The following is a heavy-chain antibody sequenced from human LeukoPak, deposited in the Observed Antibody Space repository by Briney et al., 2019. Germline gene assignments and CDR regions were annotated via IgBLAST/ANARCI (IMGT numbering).Heavy chain of an antibody. Sequence: ASVKVSCKVSGYTLTELSMHWVRQAPGKGLEWMGGFDPEDGETIYAQKFQGRATMTEDTSTDTAYMELSSLRSEDTAVYYCATIDYDSSGFFDYWGQGTLVTVSS. D-gene: IGHD3-22*01. CDR1: GYTLTELS. CDR3: ATIDYDSSGFFDY. V-gene: IGHV1-24*01. J-gene: IGHJ4*02. CDR2: FDPEDGET.